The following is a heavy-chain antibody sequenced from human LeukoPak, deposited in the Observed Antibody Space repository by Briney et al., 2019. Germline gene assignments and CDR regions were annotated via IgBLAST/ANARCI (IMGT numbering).Heavy chain of an antibody. Sequence: GGSLRLSCSASGFTFINARMTWVRQAPGKGLEWVGRIKSKADGGTTDYAAPVKGRFTISRDDSKNTLNLQMNSLKTEDTAVYYSTTVKEANDAFEIWGQGTMVTVSS. CDR2: IKSKADGGTT. CDR3: TTVKEANDAFEI. J-gene: IGHJ3*02. V-gene: IGHV3-15*01. CDR1: GFTFINAR.